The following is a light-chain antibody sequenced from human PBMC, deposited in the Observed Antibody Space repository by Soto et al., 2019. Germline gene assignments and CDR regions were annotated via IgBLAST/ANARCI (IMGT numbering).Light chain of an antibody. CDR2: GAS. J-gene: IGKJ2*01. Sequence: EIALTQSPGTLSLSPGEGATLSCRASQSVANNYLAWYQQKPGQAPRLLISGASNRATGIPDRFSGSGSGTDFTLTISRLESEDFAVYFCQQYNNLPPDSFGQGTKLEIK. V-gene: IGKV3-20*01. CDR3: QQYNNLPPDS. CDR1: QSVANNY.